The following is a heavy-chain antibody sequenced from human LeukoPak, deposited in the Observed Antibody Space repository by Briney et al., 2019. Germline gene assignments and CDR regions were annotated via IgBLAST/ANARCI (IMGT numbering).Heavy chain of an antibody. CDR2: ISGSGGST. CDR1: GFTFSSYA. V-gene: IGHV3-23*01. D-gene: IGHD6-13*01. CDR3: AKVGCADRTCSSWYYFDY. J-gene: IGHJ4*02. Sequence: PGGSLRLSCAASGFTFSSYAMSWVRQAPGKGLEWVSAISGSGGSTYYADSVKGRFTISRDNSKNTLYLQMNSLRAEDTAVYYCAKVGCADRTCSSWYYFDYWGQGTLVTVSS.